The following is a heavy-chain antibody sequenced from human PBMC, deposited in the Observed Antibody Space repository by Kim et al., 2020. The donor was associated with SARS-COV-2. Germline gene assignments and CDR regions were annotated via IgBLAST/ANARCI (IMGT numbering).Heavy chain of an antibody. Sequence: GGSLRLSCAASGFTFSSHGMHWVRQAPGKGLEWVAVIWYDGSNEYYSDSVKGRFTISRDNSKSTLYLQMNTLRAEDTAVYYCARDIAARRLDHWGQGTLVTVSS. J-gene: IGHJ4*02. CDR1: GFTFSSHG. CDR2: IWYDGSNE. V-gene: IGHV3-33*01. D-gene: IGHD6-6*01. CDR3: ARDIAARRLDH.